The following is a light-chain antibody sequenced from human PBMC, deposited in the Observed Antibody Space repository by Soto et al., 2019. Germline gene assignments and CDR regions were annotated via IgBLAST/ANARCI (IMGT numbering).Light chain of an antibody. CDR1: QGVRDN. CDR2: RAS. J-gene: IGKJ2*01. CDR3: QHYNFWPHS. V-gene: IGKV3-15*01. Sequence: EILLTQSPGALAVSQRAVATLSCRSSQGVRDNLAWYQQKPGQAPRLLIYRASIRATGVPARFSGSGSGTEFTLTISGLQSEDVSIYFCQHYNFWPHSLGQGTKVDI.